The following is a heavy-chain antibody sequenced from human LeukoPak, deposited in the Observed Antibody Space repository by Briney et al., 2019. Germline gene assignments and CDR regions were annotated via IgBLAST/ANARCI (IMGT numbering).Heavy chain of an antibody. CDR3: ARGPTGYCSGGSCYSFRRGYYYYMDV. Sequence: PGGSLRLSCAASGFTFSSYGMHWVRQAPGKGLEWVAFIRYDGSNKYYADSVKGRFTISRDNSKNTLYLQMNSLRAEDTAVYYCARGPTGYCSGGSCYSFRRGYYYYMDVWGKGTTVTVSS. J-gene: IGHJ6*03. CDR2: IRYDGSNK. D-gene: IGHD2-15*01. V-gene: IGHV3-30*02. CDR1: GFTFSSYG.